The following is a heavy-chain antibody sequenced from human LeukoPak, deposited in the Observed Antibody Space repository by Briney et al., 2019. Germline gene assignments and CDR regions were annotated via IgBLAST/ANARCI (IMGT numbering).Heavy chain of an antibody. CDR2: MNPNSGNT. V-gene: IGHV1-8*03. J-gene: IGHJ3*02. CDR1: GYTFTGYY. D-gene: IGHD1-26*01. CDR3: ARGLYSGSSFGAFDI. Sequence: GASVKVSCKVSGYTFTGYYMHWVRQATGQGLEWMGWMNPNSGNTGYAQKFQGRVTITTDESTSTAYMELSSLRSEDTAVYYCARGLYSGSSFGAFDIWGQGTMVTVSS.